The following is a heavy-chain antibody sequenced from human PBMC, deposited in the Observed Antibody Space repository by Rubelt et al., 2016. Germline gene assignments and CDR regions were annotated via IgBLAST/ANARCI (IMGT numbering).Heavy chain of an antibody. Sequence: QIQLVQSGPEVEKPGASVKVSCKASGYTFTGYYMHWVRQAPGQGLEWVGRINPTSGGTNYAQKFQGRFTMTRGTSITPASMELGRLRADDTAVFYCARESSSGWYIDYWGQGTLVTVSS. CDR1: GYTFTGYY. CDR2: INPTSGGT. D-gene: IGHD6-19*01. CDR3: ARESSSGWYIDY. V-gene: IGHV1-2*06. J-gene: IGHJ4*02.